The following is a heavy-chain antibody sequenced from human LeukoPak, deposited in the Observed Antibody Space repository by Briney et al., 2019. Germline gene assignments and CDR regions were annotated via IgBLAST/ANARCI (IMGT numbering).Heavy chain of an antibody. D-gene: IGHD6-13*01. CDR2: ISYDGSHK. J-gene: IGHJ4*02. V-gene: IGHV3-30-3*01. Sequence: GGSLRLSCAASGFTFSSYAMHWVRQAPGKGLEWVAVISYDGSHKYYADSVKGRFTISRDNSKNTLYLQMNSLRAEDTAVYYCARDPSSWYFDYWGQGTLVTVST. CDR1: GFTFSSYA. CDR3: ARDPSSWYFDY.